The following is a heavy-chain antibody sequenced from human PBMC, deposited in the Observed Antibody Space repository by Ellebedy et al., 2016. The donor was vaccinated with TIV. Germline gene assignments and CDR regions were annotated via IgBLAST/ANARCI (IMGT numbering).Heavy chain of an antibody. D-gene: IGHD1-1*01. CDR3: ARATSRDYFDY. J-gene: IGHJ4*02. CDR2: IYYSGST. V-gene: IGHV4-59*08. CDR1: GGSISSYY. Sequence: SETLSLTXTVSGGSISSYYWSWIRQPPGKGLEWIGYIYYSGSTNYNPSLKSRVTISVDRSKNQFSLKLSSVTAADTAVYYCARATSRDYFDYWGQGTLVTVSS.